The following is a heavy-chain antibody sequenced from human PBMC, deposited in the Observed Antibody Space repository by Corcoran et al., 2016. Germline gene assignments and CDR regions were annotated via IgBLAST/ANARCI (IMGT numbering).Heavy chain of an antibody. Sequence: EVQLVESGGGLVQPGGSLGLSCAASGFTFSSYRINWVRQTPGKGLEWISYISSSSTNIYYADSVKGRFTISRDNAKNPLLLKMNSLRAEDTAVYYCARGGDGSSPRKYSFDYWGQGTLVTVSS. CDR2: ISSSSTNI. D-gene: IGHD6-6*01. J-gene: IGHJ4*02. CDR3: ARGGDGSSPRKYSFDY. V-gene: IGHV3-48*04. CDR1: GFTFSSYR.